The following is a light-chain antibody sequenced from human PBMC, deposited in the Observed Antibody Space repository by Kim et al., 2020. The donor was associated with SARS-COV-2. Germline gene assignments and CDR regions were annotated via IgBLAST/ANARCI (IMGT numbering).Light chain of an antibody. CDR1: SLRKYY. J-gene: IGLJ2*01. Sequence: SSELTQDPAVSVALGQTLRITCQGDSLRKYYASWYQQKPGQAPVLVIYGKNNRPSGIPDRFSDSSSGDTVSLTITGAQAEDEADYYCYSRDSSGDHLVFGGGTQLTVL. CDR2: GKN. V-gene: IGLV3-19*01. CDR3: YSRDSSGDHLV.